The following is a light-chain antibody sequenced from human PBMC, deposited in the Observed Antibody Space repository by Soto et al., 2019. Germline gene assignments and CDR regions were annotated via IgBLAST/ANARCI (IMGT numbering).Light chain of an antibody. J-gene: IGKJ1*01. V-gene: IGKV3-20*01. Sequence: EIVLTQSPATLSSSPGETATLSCRASQYVGSRLAWYQQKPGQAPRLLIYDASNRATGIPDRFSGSGSGTDFTLTISRLEPEDFAVYYCQQYGSSGTFGQGTKVDIK. CDR3: QQYGSSGT. CDR1: QYVGSR. CDR2: DAS.